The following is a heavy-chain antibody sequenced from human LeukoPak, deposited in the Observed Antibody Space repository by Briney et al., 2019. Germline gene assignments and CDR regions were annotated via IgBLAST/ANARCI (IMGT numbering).Heavy chain of an antibody. V-gene: IGHV1-2*02. D-gene: IGHD3-10*01. CDR1: GYTFTGYN. CDR2: INPNSGGT. CDR3: AKDPSSFGGRFDP. Sequence: GASGKVSCKASGYTFTGYNIHWVRQSPGQGLEWRRWINPNSGGTNYAQNFPGRVTMSVDTSKNHFCLNLSSVTSAATAVSYFAKDPSSFGGRFDPWGQGTLVTVSS. J-gene: IGHJ5*02.